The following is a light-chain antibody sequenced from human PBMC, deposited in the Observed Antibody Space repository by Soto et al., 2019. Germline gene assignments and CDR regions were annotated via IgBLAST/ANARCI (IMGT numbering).Light chain of an antibody. V-gene: IGKV1-9*01. CDR1: QGISSN. Sequence: DITLTQSPSFLSASIGDGVTITCRASQGISSNLAWYQQKPGKAPKFLIYVASTLQSGVPSRFSGSGSGTEFTLTISSLQPEDYATYYCQQLNSYPHTFGGGTKVEIK. CDR3: QQLNSYPHT. J-gene: IGKJ4*01. CDR2: VAS.